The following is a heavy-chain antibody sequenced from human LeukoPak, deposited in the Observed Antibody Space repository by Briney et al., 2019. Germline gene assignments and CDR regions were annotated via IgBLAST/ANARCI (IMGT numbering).Heavy chain of an antibody. CDR3: ARGAMVRGVIITTRFDP. D-gene: IGHD3-10*01. CDR2: INPNSGGT. Sequence: ASVKVSCKGSGYTFTDYYMHWVRQAPGQGLEWMGWINPNSGGTNYAQKFQGRVTMTRDTSISTAYMELSRLRSDDTAVYYCARGAMVRGVIITTRFDPWGQGTLVTVSS. V-gene: IGHV1-2*02. J-gene: IGHJ5*02. CDR1: GYTFTDYY.